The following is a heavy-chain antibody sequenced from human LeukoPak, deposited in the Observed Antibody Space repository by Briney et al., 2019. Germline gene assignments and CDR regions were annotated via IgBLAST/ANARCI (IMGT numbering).Heavy chain of an antibody. J-gene: IGHJ4*02. D-gene: IGHD2-2*01. Sequence: GASVKVSCKAFGYTFTGYYMHWVRQAPGQGLEWMGWINPNSGGTNYARKFQGRVTMTRDTSISTAYMELSRLRSDDTAVYYCASPQGDCSSTSCSSPFDYWGQGTLVTVSS. CDR2: INPNSGGT. CDR3: ASPQGDCSSTSCSSPFDY. V-gene: IGHV1-2*02. CDR1: GYTFTGYY.